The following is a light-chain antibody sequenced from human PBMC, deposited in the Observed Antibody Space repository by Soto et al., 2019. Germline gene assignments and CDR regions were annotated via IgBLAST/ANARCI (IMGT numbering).Light chain of an antibody. CDR2: EVN. CDR3: QSYDSSLREEV. CDR1: SSDVGAYDY. V-gene: IGLV2-8*01. J-gene: IGLJ1*01. Sequence: QSALTQPPSASGSPGQSVTISCTGTSSDVGAYDYVCWYQQHPGKAPKLMIYEVNKRPSGVPDRFSGSKSGNTASLTVSGLQPDDDADYYCQSYDSSLREEVFGTGTKVTVL.